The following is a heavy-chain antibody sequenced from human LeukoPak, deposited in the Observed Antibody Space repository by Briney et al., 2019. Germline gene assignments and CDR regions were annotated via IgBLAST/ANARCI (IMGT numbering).Heavy chain of an antibody. J-gene: IGHJ6*03. D-gene: IGHD5-18*01. Sequence: GASVKVSCKASGYTFTSYGISWVRQAPGQGLEWMGWISAYNGNTNYAQKFQGRVTMTTDTSTSTAYMELRSLRSDDTAVYYCARYGGYSYGYWGYYYYYMDVWGKGTTVTVSS. CDR2: ISAYNGNT. CDR3: ARYGGYSYGYWGYYYYYMDV. V-gene: IGHV1-18*01. CDR1: GYTFTSYG.